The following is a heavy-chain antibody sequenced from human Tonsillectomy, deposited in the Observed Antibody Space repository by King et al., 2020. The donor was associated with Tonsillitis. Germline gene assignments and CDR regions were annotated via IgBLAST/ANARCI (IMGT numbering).Heavy chain of an antibody. CDR1: GGSISSYY. J-gene: IGHJ6*02. CDR3: ARDKRWLQTPYYYGMDV. D-gene: IGHD5-24*01. Sequence: VQLQESGPGLVKPSETLSLTCTVSGGSISSYYWSWIRQPPGKGLEWIGYIYYSGSTNYNSSLKSRVTISVDTSKNQFSLKLSSVTAADTAVYYCARDKRWLQTPYYYGMDVWGQGTTVTVSS. CDR2: IYYSGST. V-gene: IGHV4-59*01.